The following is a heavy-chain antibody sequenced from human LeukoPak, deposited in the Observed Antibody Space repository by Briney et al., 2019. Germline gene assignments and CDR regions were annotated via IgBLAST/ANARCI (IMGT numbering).Heavy chain of an antibody. D-gene: IGHD6-13*01. CDR1: GYTFTSYG. J-gene: IGHJ4*02. CDR2: ISAYNGNT. CDR3: ARARALIADLDY. Sequence: ASVKVSCKASGYTFTSYGISWVRQAPGQGLEWMGWISAYNGNTNYAQKLQGRVTMTTDTSTSTAHMELRSLRSDDTAVYYCARARALIADLDYWGQGTLVTVSS. V-gene: IGHV1-18*01.